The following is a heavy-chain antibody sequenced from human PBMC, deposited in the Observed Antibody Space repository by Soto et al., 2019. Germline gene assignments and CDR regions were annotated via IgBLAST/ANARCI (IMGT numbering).Heavy chain of an antibody. J-gene: IGHJ4*02. CDR3: ARNQPARCFDCD. V-gene: IGHV4-4*02. CDR1: GGSISSSNW. Sequence: QVQLQESGPGLVKPSGTLSLTCAVSGGSISSSNWWSWVRQPPGKGLEWIGEIYHSGSTNYNPSLKSRVTLAVDKSKNQFSLKLSSVTAADTAVYYCARNQPARCFDCDWGQGTLVTVSS. D-gene: IGHD3-9*01. CDR2: IYHSGST.